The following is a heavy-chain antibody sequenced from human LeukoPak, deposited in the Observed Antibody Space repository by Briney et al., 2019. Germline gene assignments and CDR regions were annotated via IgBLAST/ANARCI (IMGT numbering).Heavy chain of an antibody. V-gene: IGHV4-34*01. CDR1: GGSFSGYY. J-gene: IGHJ4*02. CDR3: ARGSSTSCFDY. Sequence: PSETLALTCAVYGGSFSGYYWSWVRQPPGKGLEWIGESNHSGSTNYNPSLKSRVTISVDTSKNQFSLKLRSVTAADTAVYYCARGSSTSCFDYWGQGTLVTVSS. D-gene: IGHD2-2*01. CDR2: SNHSGST.